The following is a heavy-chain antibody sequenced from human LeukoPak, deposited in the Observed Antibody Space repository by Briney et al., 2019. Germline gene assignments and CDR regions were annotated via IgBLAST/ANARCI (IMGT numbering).Heavy chain of an antibody. D-gene: IGHD3-10*01. V-gene: IGHV3-9*01. CDR3: AKDHLWFRELLWGGFDY. CDR1: GFTFDDYA. Sequence: GRSLRLSCAASGFTFDDYAMHWVRHAPGKGLEWVSGISWNSGSIGYADSVKGRFTISRDNAKNSLYLQMNSLRAEDTALYYCAKDHLWFRELLWGGFDYWGQGTLVTVSS. CDR2: ISWNSGSI. J-gene: IGHJ4*02.